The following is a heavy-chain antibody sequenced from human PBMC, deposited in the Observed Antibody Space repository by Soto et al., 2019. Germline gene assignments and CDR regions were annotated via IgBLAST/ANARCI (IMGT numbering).Heavy chain of an antibody. CDR2: IWYDGSDK. CDR1: GFTFSSHG. V-gene: IGHV3-33*01. CDR3: ARGNYNYYYAMDV. J-gene: IGHJ6*02. Sequence: PGGSLRLSCAASGFTFSSHGMHWVRQAPGKGLEWVAVIWYDGSDKYHTDSVKGRFTISRDNSKNTLYLQMNSLRAEDTAVYSCARGNYNYYYAMDVWGQGTTVTVSS.